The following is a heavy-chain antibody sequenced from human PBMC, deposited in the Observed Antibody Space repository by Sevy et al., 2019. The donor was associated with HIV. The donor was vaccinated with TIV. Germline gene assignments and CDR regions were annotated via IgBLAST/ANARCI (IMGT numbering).Heavy chain of an antibody. CDR2: ISSGSSYI. CDR3: ARNLDYYASGPPDS. CDR1: GFTFSYYN. Sequence: GGSLRLSCAASGFTFSYYNMNWVRQAPGKGLEWVSSISSGSSYIFYVDSVKGRFTISRDNAKDSLFLQMNRLRAEDTAVYYCARNLDYYASGPPDSWGRGTLVTVFS. D-gene: IGHD3-10*01. V-gene: IGHV3-21*01. J-gene: IGHJ4*02.